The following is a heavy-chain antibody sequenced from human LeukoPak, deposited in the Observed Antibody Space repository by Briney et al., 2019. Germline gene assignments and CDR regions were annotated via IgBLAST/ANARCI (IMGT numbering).Heavy chain of an antibody. CDR2: ISYDGSNK. Sequence: GGSLRLSCAASGFTFSSYAIHWVRQAPGKGLEWVAVISYDGSNKYYADSVKGRFTISRDNSKNTLYLQMNSLRAEDTAVYYCARDRCSSTSCSSAFDIWGQGTMVTVSS. CDR3: ARDRCSSTSCSSAFDI. CDR1: GFTFSSYA. D-gene: IGHD2-2*01. J-gene: IGHJ3*02. V-gene: IGHV3-30-3*01.